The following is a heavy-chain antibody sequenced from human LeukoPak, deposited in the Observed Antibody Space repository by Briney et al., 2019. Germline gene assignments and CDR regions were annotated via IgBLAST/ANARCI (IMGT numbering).Heavy chain of an antibody. D-gene: IGHD2-2*01. CDR1: GFTFSSYE. J-gene: IGHJ4*02. Sequence: PGGSLRLSCAASGFTFSSYEMNWVRQAPGKGLEWVSYISSSGSTIYYADFVKGRFTISRDNAKNSLYLQMNSLRAEDTAVYYCARDFRSSSATFLYWGQGTLVTVSS. V-gene: IGHV3-48*03. CDR3: ARDFRSSSATFLY. CDR2: ISSSGSTI.